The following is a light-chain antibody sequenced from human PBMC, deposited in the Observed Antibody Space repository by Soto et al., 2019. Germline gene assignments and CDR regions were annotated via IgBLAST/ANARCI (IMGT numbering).Light chain of an antibody. CDR2: SAS. V-gene: IGKV3-20*01. Sequence: ENVLTQSPGTVSLSPGERATLSCRATQTITSGYLAWYQQKPGQGPRLLIYSASTRATGIPDRFSGSGSGTDFTLTISRLDPDDFAVYYCQQYDSAPITFGQGTKLEIK. CDR1: QTITSGY. CDR3: QQYDSAPIT. J-gene: IGKJ2*01.